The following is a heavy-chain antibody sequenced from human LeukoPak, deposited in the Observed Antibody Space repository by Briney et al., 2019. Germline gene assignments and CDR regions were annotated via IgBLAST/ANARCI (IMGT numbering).Heavy chain of an antibody. CDR2: ISSSSSYI. Sequence: GGSLRLSCAASGFTFSSYSMNWVRQAPGKGLEWVSSISSSSSYIYYADSVKGRFTISRDNAKNSLYLQMNSLRAEDTAVYYCARDTKPQPYRGHWYFDLWGRGTLVTVSS. D-gene: IGHD1-14*01. V-gene: IGHV3-21*04. J-gene: IGHJ2*01. CDR3: ARDTKPQPYRGHWYFDL. CDR1: GFTFSSYS.